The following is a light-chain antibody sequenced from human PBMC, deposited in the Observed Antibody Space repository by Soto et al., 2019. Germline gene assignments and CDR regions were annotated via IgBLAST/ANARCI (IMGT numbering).Light chain of an antibody. J-gene: IGKJ1*01. CDR2: GAS. CDR1: QSVSSSY. CDR3: QQYGTSPWT. Sequence: EIVLTQSPGTLSLTPGERATLSCRASQSVSSSYFAWYQQKPGQPPRLLIYGASSRATGIPDRFSGSGSGTDFTLTISRLEHEDFAVYYCQQYGTSPWTFGQGTKVEIK. V-gene: IGKV3-20*01.